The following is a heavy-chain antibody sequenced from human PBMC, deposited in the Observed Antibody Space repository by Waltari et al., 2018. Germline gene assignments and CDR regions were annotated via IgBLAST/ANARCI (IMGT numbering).Heavy chain of an antibody. Sequence: EVQLVESGGGLVQPGGCLRLSCAASGLPFGTYSMNWVRQAPGKGLEWVSYISSSSSTIYYADSVKGRFTFSRDNAKNSLYLQMNSLRAEDTAVYYCARDNDYYFDYWGQGTLVTVSS. V-gene: IGHV3-48*04. J-gene: IGHJ4*02. D-gene: IGHD2-21*02. CDR1: GLPFGTYS. CDR2: ISSSSSTI. CDR3: ARDNDYYFDY.